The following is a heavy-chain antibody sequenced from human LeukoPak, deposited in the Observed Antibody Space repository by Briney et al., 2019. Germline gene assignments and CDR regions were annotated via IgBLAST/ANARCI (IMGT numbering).Heavy chain of an antibody. CDR1: GGSISSYY. V-gene: IGHV4-59*01. CDR2: IYYSGST. CDR3: ARGPGRVVTSYYHMDV. J-gene: IGHJ6*03. D-gene: IGHD3-22*01. Sequence: SETLSLTCTVSGGSISSYYWSRIRQPPGKGLEWIGYIYYSGSTNYNPSLKSRVTISVDTSKNQFSLRLSSVTAADTAVYYCARGPGRVVTSYYHMDVWGKGTTVTVSS.